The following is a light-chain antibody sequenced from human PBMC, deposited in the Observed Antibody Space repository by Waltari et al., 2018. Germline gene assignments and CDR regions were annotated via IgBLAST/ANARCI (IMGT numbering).Light chain of an antibody. CDR3: QSFDNYVSGGTV. Sequence: QSVLTQPPSVSGAPGQRVTISCTGSSSNIGAGHDVHGYQRLPGTAPKLLIYGNTNRPSGVPDRFSGSKSGTSASLAITGLQAEDEADYFCQSFDNYVSGGTVFGGGTKLAVL. CDR2: GNT. CDR1: SSNIGAGHD. J-gene: IGLJ3*02. V-gene: IGLV1-40*01.